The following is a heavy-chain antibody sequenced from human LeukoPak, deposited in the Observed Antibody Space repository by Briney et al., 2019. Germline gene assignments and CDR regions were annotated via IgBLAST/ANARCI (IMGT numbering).Heavy chain of an antibody. J-gene: IGHJ4*02. Sequence: ASVKVSRKASGYTFTEYYMHWVRQAPGQGLEWMGWINPNRGATKYAQKFQGRVTMTRDTSISTLYMELSRLRSDDTAVYYCARVRAYSSGWNFDYWGQGTLVTVSS. CDR1: GYTFTEYY. D-gene: IGHD6-19*01. V-gene: IGHV1-2*02. CDR3: ARVRAYSSGWNFDY. CDR2: INPNRGAT.